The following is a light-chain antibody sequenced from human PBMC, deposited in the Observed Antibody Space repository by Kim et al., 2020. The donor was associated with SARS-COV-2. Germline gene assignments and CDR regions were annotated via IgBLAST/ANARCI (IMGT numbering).Light chain of an antibody. Sequence: SYELTQPPSVSVSPGQTARITCSGDALPKQYAYWYQQKPGQAPVLVIYKDSERPSGIPERFSGSSSGTTVTLTISGVQAEDEADYYCQSADSSGTPLVVFGEGTRLTVL. J-gene: IGLJ2*01. V-gene: IGLV3-25*03. CDR3: QSADSSGTPLVV. CDR2: KDS. CDR1: ALPKQY.